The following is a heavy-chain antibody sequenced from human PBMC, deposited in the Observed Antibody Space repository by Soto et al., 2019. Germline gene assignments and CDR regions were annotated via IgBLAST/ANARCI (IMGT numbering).Heavy chain of an antibody. CDR3: ARSDGQTFNRLDS. J-gene: IGHJ5*01. CDR2: MNPTSGNT. CDR1: GYTFTKYD. D-gene: IGHD2-21*01. V-gene: IGHV1-8*01. Sequence: QVQLVQSGAEVKTPGASVKVSCKASGYTFTKYDMNWVRQAPGQGLEWMGWMNPTSGNTGYAQKFQGRITMTGDTAIGIAHMELSSLRHEDTAVYYCARSDGQTFNRLDSWGQGTLVTVSA.